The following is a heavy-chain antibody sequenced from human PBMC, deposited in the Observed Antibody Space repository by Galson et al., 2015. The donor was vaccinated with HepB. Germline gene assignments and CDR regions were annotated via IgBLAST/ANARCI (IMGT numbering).Heavy chain of an antibody. CDR3: AKDGLEWLFQESYYYYMDV. CDR1: GFTFSSYA. Sequence: SLRLSCAASGFTFSSYAIHWVRQAPGKGLEWVALISYDESNKYYADSVKGRFTISRDNSKNTLYLQMNSLRPEDTAVYYCAKDGLEWLFQESYYYYMDVWGKGTTVTVSS. CDR2: ISYDESNK. V-gene: IGHV3-30-3*01. J-gene: IGHJ6*03. D-gene: IGHD3-3*01.